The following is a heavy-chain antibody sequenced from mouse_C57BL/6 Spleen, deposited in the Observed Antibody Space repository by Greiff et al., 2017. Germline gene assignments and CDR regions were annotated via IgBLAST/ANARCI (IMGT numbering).Heavy chain of an antibody. Sequence: QVQLQQPGAELVRPGSSVKLSCKASGYTFTSYWMHWVKQRPIQGLEWIGNIHPSDSETHYNQKFKDKAALTVDKSSSTAYRQLSCLTSEDSAGDYYEREYDGYFAYGGQGTLVTVSA. J-gene: IGHJ3*01. V-gene: IGHV1-52*01. D-gene: IGHD2-3*01. CDR3: EREYDGYFAY. CDR1: GYTFTSYW. CDR2: IHPSDSET.